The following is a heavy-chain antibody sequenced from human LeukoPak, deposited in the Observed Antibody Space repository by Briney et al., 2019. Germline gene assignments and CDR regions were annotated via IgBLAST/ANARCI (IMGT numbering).Heavy chain of an antibody. CDR1: GYTFTSYY. CDR3: ARPKYYYDSSAPLYY. J-gene: IGHJ4*02. V-gene: IGHV1-46*01. D-gene: IGHD3-22*01. Sequence: ASVKVSCKASGYTFTSYYMHWVRQAPGQGLEWMGIINPGGGSTSYAQKFQGRVTMTRDTSTSTVYMELSSLRSEDTAVYYCARPKYYYDSSAPLYYWGQGTLVTVSS. CDR2: INPGGGST.